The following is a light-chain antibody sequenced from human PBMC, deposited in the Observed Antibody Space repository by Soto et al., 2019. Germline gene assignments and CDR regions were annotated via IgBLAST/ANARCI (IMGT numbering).Light chain of an antibody. CDR3: QQYNNWPIT. V-gene: IGKV3-15*01. Sequence: DIVMTQSPATLSVSPGERATLSCRASQGVSSHLAWYQQKPGQAPRLLIYGASTRATGIPARFSGSGSGTEFTLTISSPQSEDFVVYYCQQYNNWPITFGQGTRLEIK. CDR1: QGVSSH. CDR2: GAS. J-gene: IGKJ5*01.